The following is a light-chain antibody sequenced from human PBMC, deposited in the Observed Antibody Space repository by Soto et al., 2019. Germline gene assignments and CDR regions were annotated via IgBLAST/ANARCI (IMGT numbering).Light chain of an antibody. J-gene: IGKJ1*01. CDR3: HQVYTYPRT. V-gene: IGKV3-15*01. CDR1: QSVSSS. Sequence: IVMTQSPATLSVSPGERATLSCRASQSVSSSLAWYQQKPGQAPRLLISGASARATGVPARFSGSGSGTEFTLTINSLQPEDFATYYCHQVYTYPRTFGQGTKVDIK. CDR2: GAS.